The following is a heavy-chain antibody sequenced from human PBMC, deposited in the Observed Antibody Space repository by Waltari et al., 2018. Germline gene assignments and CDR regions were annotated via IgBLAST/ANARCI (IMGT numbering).Heavy chain of an antibody. CDR3: ARDRGWNTLDY. Sequence: EVQLVESGGGLVQPGGSLRLSCAASGFTFRNYWIAWGRQAPGRGLEWVANRKQDGSRTYYVDSVKGRFTISRDNARNSLYLQMDSLRDEDTALYYCARDRGWNTLDYWGQGTLVTVSS. CDR1: GFTFRNYW. CDR2: RKQDGSRT. J-gene: IGHJ4*02. D-gene: IGHD6-19*01. V-gene: IGHV3-7*04.